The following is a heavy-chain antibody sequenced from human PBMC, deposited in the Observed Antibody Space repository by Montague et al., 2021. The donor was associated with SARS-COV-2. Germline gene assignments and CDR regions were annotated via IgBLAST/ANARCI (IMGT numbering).Heavy chain of an antibody. CDR2: IYHGGST. CDR3: ARVKWELSVGNVFDI. CDR1: GGSISSSSYY. V-gene: IGHV4-39*01. J-gene: IGHJ3*02. D-gene: IGHD1-26*01. Sequence: SETLSLTCTVSGGSISSSSYYWAWIRQPPGKGLEWIGSIYHGGSTFYNPSPKSRVSMSVDTSKNQFSLKLSPVTAADTAMYYCARVKWELSVGNVFDIWGQGTMVTVSS.